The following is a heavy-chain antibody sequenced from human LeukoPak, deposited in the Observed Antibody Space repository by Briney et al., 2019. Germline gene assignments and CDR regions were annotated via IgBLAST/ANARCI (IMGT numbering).Heavy chain of an antibody. V-gene: IGHV3-23*01. CDR3: AKSSGGTIFGVVTPFDY. CDR1: GFTFSNYA. D-gene: IGHD3-3*01. J-gene: IGHJ4*02. CDR2: ISGSGGST. Sequence: GASLRLSCAASGFTFSNYAMSWVRQAPGKGLEWVLGISGSGGSTYYADSVKGRFTISRDNAKNTLYLQMNSLRAEDTAVYYCAKSSGGTIFGVVTPFDYWGQGTLVTVSS.